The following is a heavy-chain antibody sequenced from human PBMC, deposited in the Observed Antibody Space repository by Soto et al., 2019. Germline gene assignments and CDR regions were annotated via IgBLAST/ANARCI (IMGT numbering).Heavy chain of an antibody. D-gene: IGHD3-16*01. J-gene: IGHJ6*02. CDR3: AGGRGHYYYGMDV. CDR2: ISYDGSNK. Sequence: QVQLVESGGGVVQPGRSLRLSCAASGFTFSSYGMHWVRQAPGKGLEWVAVISYDGSNKYYADSVKGRFTISRDNSKNTLYLQMNSLRAEDTAVYYGAGGRGHYYYGMDVWGQGTTVTVSS. V-gene: IGHV3-30*03. CDR1: GFTFSSYG.